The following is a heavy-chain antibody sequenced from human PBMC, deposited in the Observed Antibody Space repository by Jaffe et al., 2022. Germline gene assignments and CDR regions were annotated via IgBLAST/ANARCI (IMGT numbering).Heavy chain of an antibody. CDR2: ISGSGGST. V-gene: IGHV3-23*01. J-gene: IGHJ6*03. Sequence: EVQLLESGGGLVQPGGSLRLSCAASGFTFSSYAMSWVRQAPGKGLEWVSAISGSGGSTYYADSVKGRFTISRDNSKNTLYLQMNSLRAEDTAVYYCAKGNVGYCSSTSCYEVEPYYYYYYMDVWGKGTTVTVSS. D-gene: IGHD2-2*03. CDR1: GFTFSSYA. CDR3: AKGNVGYCSSTSCYEVEPYYYYYYMDV.